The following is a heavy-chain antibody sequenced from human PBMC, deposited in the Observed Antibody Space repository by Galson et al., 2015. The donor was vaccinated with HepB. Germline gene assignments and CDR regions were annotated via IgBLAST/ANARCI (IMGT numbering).Heavy chain of an antibody. Sequence: SLRLSCAASGFTFSSYGMHWVRQAPGKGLEWVAVIWYDGSNKYYADSVKGRFTISRDNSKNTLYLQMNSLRAEDTAVYYCARGSRGWIWFGEFLFDYWGQGTRVTVS. J-gene: IGHJ4*02. V-gene: IGHV3-33*08. CDR2: IWYDGSNK. CDR3: ARGSRGWIWFGEFLFDY. CDR1: GFTFSSYG. D-gene: IGHD3-10*01.